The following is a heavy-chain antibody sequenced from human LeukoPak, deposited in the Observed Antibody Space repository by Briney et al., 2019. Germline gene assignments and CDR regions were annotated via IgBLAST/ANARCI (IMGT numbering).Heavy chain of an antibody. CDR3: ARDLAQQLGYNWFDP. D-gene: IGHD6-13*01. CDR2: IWYDGSNK. J-gene: IGHJ5*02. V-gene: IGHV3-33*01. Sequence: GGSLRLSCAASGFTFGGYGMHWVRQAPGKGLEWVAVIWYDGSNKYYADSVKGRFTISRDNSKNTLYLQMNSLRAEDTAVYYCARDLAQQLGYNWFDPWGQGTLVTVSS. CDR1: GFTFGGYG.